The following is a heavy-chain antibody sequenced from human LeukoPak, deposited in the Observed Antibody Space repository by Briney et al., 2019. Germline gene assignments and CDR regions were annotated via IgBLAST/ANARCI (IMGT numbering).Heavy chain of an antibody. V-gene: IGHV3-23*01. CDR1: GFTFSSYP. CDR2: ISGSGGST. CDR3: AKVRNRANYYMDV. J-gene: IGHJ6*03. Sequence: GGSLRLSCAASGFTFSSYPMSWVRQAPGKGLEWVSAISGSGGSTYYADSVKGRFTISRDNSKNTLYLQMNSLRAEDTAVYYCAKVRNRANYYMDVWGKGTTVTVSS. D-gene: IGHD1-14*01.